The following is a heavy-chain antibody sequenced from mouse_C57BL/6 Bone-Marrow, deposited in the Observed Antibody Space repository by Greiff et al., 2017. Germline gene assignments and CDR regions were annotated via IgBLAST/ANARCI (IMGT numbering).Heavy chain of an antibody. CDR1: GFTFSSYG. D-gene: IGHD1-1*01. V-gene: IGHV5-6*02. CDR3: ARRALLSRFAD. J-gene: IGHJ3*01. Sequence: EVKLVESGGDLVKPGGSLKLSCAASGFTFSSYGMSWVRQTPDKRLEWVATISSGGSYTYYPDSVKGRFTISRDNAKNTLYLQMSSLKSEDTAMYYCARRALLSRFADWGKGTLVTVSA. CDR2: ISSGGSYT.